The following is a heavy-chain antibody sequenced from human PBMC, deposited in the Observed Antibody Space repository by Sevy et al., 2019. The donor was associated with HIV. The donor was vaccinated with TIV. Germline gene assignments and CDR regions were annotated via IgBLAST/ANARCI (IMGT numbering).Heavy chain of an antibody. D-gene: IGHD3-22*01. J-gene: IGHJ3*02. CDR2: NSFDGTTN. Sequence: GGSLRLSCVVSEFIFRASVMHWVRQAPGKGLEWVALNSFDGTTNFNGDSMKGRFTVSRDNSKNTLYLQMNSLRDDDTALYYCAREGLSSGRAGIFNIWGPGTMVTVSS. V-gene: IGHV3-30*04. CDR1: EFIFRASV. CDR3: AREGLSSGRAGIFNI.